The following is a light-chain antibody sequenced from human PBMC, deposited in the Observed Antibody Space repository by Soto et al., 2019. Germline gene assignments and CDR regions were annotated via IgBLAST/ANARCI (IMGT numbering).Light chain of an antibody. CDR2: EVS. Sequence: QSVLTQPASVSGSPGQSITISCTGTSSDVGAYNYVSWFQQHPGKAPKLLIYEVSNRPSGVSNRFSGSKSGNTASLTISGLRAEDEADYYCSSYTSSNTLVFGSGTKVTVL. CDR3: SSYTSSNTLV. CDR1: SSDVGAYNY. V-gene: IGLV2-14*01. J-gene: IGLJ1*01.